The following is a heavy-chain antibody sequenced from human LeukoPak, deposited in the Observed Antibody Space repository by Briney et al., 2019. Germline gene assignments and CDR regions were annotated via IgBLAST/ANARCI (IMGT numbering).Heavy chain of an antibody. Sequence: GGSLRLSCVASGFTLSSNGMHWVRQAPGKGLEWVAFIRYDGSDKYYADSVKGRFTVSRDNSKNTLYLQMNSLRAEDTAVYYCAKTYYYDSSGYSLFDYWGQGTLVTVSS. D-gene: IGHD3-22*01. V-gene: IGHV3-30*02. J-gene: IGHJ4*02. CDR3: AKTYYYDSSGYSLFDY. CDR1: GFTLSSNG. CDR2: IRYDGSDK.